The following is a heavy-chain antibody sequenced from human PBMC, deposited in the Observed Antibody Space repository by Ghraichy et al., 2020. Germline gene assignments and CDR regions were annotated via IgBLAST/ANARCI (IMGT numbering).Heavy chain of an antibody. V-gene: IGHV3-48*01. CDR3: ARDRGSGWYYFDY. CDR1: GFTFSSYS. J-gene: IGHJ4*02. CDR2: ISSSSSTI. Sequence: GGSLRLSCAASGFTFSSYSMNWVRQAPGKGLEWVSYISSSSSTIYYADSVKGRFTISRDNAKNSLYLQMNSLRAEDTAVYYCARDRGSGWYYFDYWGQGTLVTVSS. D-gene: IGHD6-19*01.